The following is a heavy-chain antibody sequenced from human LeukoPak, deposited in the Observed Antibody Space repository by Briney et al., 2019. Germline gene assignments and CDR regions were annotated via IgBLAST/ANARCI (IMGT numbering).Heavy chain of an antibody. J-gene: IGHJ5*02. CDR1: GFTFDDYG. CDR3: ARDLIWFGESNNWFDP. D-gene: IGHD3-10*01. CDR2: INWNGGST. V-gene: IGHV3-20*04. Sequence: PGGSLRLYCAASGFTFDDYGMSWVRQAPGKGLEWGSGINWNGGSTGYADSVKGRFTISRDNAKNSLYLQMNSLRAEDTALYYCARDLIWFGESNNWFDPWGQGTLVTVSS.